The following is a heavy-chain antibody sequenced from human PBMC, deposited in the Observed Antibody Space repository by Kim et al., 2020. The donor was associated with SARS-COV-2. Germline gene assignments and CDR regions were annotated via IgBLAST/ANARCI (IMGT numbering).Heavy chain of an antibody. J-gene: IGHJ6*02. CDR1: GFTFSSYG. CDR2: ISYDGSNK. Sequence: GGSLRLSCAASGFTFSSYGMHWVRQAPGKGLEWVAVISYDGSNKYYADSVNGRFTISRDNSKNTLYLQMNSLRAEDTAVYYCASFFYGVPAPRGYYGMDVWGQGTTVTFSS. V-gene: IGHV3-33*05. CDR3: ASFFYGVPAPRGYYGMDV. D-gene: IGHD2-2*01.